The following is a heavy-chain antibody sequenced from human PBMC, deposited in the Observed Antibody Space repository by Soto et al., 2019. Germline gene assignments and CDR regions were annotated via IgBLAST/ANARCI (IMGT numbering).Heavy chain of an antibody. CDR1: GYTFTGYY. CDR2: INPDSGGT. CDR3: ARVPPDYYYYGMDV. V-gene: IGHV1-2*02. J-gene: IGHJ6*02. Sequence: ASVKVSCKASGYTFTGYYMHWVRQAPGQGLEWMGWINPDSGGTNYAQKFQGRVTMTRGTSISTAYMELSRLRSDDTAVYYCARVPPDYYYYGMDVWGQGTTVTVSS.